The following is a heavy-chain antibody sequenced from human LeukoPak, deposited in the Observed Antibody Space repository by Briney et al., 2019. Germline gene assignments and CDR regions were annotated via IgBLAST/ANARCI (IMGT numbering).Heavy chain of an antibody. Sequence: PGGSLRLSCAASGFTFSSYSMNWVRQAPGKGLEWVSSISSSSSYIYYADSVKGRFTISRDNAKNSLYLQMNSLRAEDTAGYYCARVGYSKGYDWFDPWGQGTLVTLSS. CDR3: ARVGYSKGYDWFDP. V-gene: IGHV3-21*01. D-gene: IGHD5-18*01. CDR1: GFTFSSYS. CDR2: ISSSSSYI. J-gene: IGHJ5*02.